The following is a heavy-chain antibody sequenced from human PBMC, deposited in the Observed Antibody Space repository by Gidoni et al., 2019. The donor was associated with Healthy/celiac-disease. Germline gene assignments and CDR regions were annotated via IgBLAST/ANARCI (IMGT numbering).Heavy chain of an antibody. CDR3: AREFGFLEWFHNWFDP. Sequence: QVQLVESGGGVVQPGRSLRLSCAASGFTFSSDGMHWVRQAPGKGLEWVAVIWYDGSNKYYADSVKGRFTISRDNSKNTLYLQMNSLRAEDTAVYYCAREFGFLEWFHNWFDPWGQGTLVTVSS. J-gene: IGHJ5*02. V-gene: IGHV3-33*01. D-gene: IGHD3-3*01. CDR1: GFTFSSDG. CDR2: IWYDGSNK.